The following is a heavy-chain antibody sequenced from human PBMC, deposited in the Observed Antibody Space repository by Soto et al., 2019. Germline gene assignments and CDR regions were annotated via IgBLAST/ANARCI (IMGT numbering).Heavy chain of an antibody. CDR2: ISYDGSNK. Sequence: QVQLVESGGGVVQPGRSLRLSCADSGFTFSSYGMHWVRQAPGKGLEWVAVISYDGSNKYYADSVKGRFTISRDNSKNTLYLQMNSLRAEDTAVYYCAKDHLMTTVTTVGYWGQGTLVTVSS. J-gene: IGHJ4*02. D-gene: IGHD4-17*01. CDR3: AKDHLMTTVTTVGY. V-gene: IGHV3-30*18. CDR1: GFTFSSYG.